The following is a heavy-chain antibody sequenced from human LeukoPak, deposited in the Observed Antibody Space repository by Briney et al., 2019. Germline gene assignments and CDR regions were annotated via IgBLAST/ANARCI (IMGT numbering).Heavy chain of an antibody. CDR2: ISGSGGST. J-gene: IGHJ5*02. CDR3: AKTGTGYFRNWFDP. D-gene: IGHD3/OR15-3a*01. CDR1: GFTFSSYA. Sequence: GGSLRLSCAASGFTFSSYAMSWVREAPGKGLEWVSAISGSGGSTYYADSVKGRFTISRDSSKNTLYLQMNSLRVEDTAVYSCAKTGTGYFRNWFDPWGQGTLVTVSS. V-gene: IGHV3-23*01.